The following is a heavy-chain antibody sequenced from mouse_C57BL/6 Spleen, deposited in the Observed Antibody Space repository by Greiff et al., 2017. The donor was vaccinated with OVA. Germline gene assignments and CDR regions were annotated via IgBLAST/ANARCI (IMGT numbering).Heavy chain of an antibody. Sequence: EVKLVESGGGLVQPGGSLSLSCAASGFTFTDYYMSWVRQPPGKALEWLGFIRNKANGYTTEYSASVKGRFTISRDNSQSILYLQRNALRAEDSATYYCARYTTVVATGGYFDYWGQSTTLTVSS. D-gene: IGHD1-1*01. J-gene: IGHJ2*01. CDR1: GFTFTDYY. CDR2: IRNKANGYTT. V-gene: IGHV7-3*01. CDR3: ARYTTVVATGGYFDY.